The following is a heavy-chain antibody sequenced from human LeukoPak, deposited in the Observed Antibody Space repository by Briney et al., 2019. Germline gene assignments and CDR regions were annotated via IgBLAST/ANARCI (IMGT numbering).Heavy chain of an antibody. V-gene: IGHV4-4*07. Sequence: PSETLSLTCTISGGSISTYYWSWIRQPAGKGLEWIGRIYTSGSTNYNPSLKSRVTMSVDTSKNQFSLILRSVTAADTAVYYCARGNSGYDYAFDIWGQGTMVSVSS. CDR1: GGSISTYY. CDR3: ARGNSGYDYAFDI. CDR2: IYTSGST. J-gene: IGHJ3*02. D-gene: IGHD5-12*01.